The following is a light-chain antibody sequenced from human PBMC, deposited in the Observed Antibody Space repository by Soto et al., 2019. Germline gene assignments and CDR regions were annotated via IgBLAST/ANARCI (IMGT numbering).Light chain of an antibody. CDR1: SSDVGAYEY. V-gene: IGLV2-14*01. CDR2: EVS. J-gene: IGLJ2*01. CDR3: SSYTNKNSYIL. Sequence: QSVLTQPPSASVSPGQSVTISCAGTSSDVGAYEYVSWYQQFPGKAPKLIIVEVSDRPSGVSDRFSGSKSGNTASLTISGLQAEDEADYYCSSYTNKNSYILFGGGTQLTVL.